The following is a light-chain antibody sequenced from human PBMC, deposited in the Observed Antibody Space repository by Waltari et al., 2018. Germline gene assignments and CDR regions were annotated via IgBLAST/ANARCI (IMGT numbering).Light chain of an antibody. Sequence: DIQMTQSPSTLSASVGDRVTITCRASQSISTWLAWYQQKPGKAPKLLIYKASNLESGVPSRFSGSGSATEFTLTISSLQPDDVASYYCQTYNSFSPWTFGQGTKVEIK. CDR2: KAS. CDR3: QTYNSFSPWT. J-gene: IGKJ1*01. CDR1: QSISTW. V-gene: IGKV1-5*03.